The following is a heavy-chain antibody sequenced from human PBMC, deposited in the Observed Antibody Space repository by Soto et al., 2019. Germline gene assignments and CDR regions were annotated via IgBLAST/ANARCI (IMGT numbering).Heavy chain of an antibody. CDR1: GGTFNRYA. J-gene: IGHJ6*02. CDR2: IIPIFGIG. V-gene: IGHV1-69*01. CDR3: ARSAITLFGVVSIPSHYYSEMDV. Sequence: QVQLVQSGAEVKKPGSSMKVSCKASGGTFNRYAISWVRQAPGQGLEWMGGIIPIFGIGNDAQRFQGRVTITTDESTGTAYMELSSLRSEDTGVYYCARSAITLFGVVSIPSHYYSEMDVWGQGTTVTVSS. D-gene: IGHD3-3*01.